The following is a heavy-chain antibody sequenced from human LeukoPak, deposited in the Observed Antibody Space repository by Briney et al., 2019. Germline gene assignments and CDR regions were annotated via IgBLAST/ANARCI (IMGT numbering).Heavy chain of an antibody. CDR3: ARGSYSGSYSV. J-gene: IGHJ4*02. Sequence: SETLSLTFTVSGGSISSSSYYWGWIRQPPGKGLEWIGSIYYSGSTYYNPSLKSRVTISVDTSKNQFSLKLSSVTAADTAVYYCARGSYSGSYSVWGQGTLVTVSS. CDR2: IYYSGST. V-gene: IGHV4-39*01. CDR1: GGSISSSSYY. D-gene: IGHD1-26*01.